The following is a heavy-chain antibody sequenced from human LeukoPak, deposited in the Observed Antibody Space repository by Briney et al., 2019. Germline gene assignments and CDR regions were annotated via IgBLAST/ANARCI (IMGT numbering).Heavy chain of an antibody. D-gene: IGHD6-19*01. Sequence: GGSLRLSCVASRFTFSNYWMNWVRQAPGKGLEWVSAISGSGGSTYYADSVKGRFTISRDNSKNTLYLQMNSLRAEDTAVYYCAKGSSSGWYRYFDYWGQGTLVTVSS. CDR1: RFTFSNYW. J-gene: IGHJ4*02. V-gene: IGHV3-23*01. CDR3: AKGSSSGWYRYFDY. CDR2: ISGSGGST.